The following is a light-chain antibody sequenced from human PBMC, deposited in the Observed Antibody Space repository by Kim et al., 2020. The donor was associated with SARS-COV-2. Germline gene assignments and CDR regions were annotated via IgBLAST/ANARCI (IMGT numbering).Light chain of an antibody. CDR1: QSVSSN. CDR3: QQYNNWPLT. Sequence: VSPGERATRSCRASQSVSSNLAWYQQKPGQPPRLLIYDASTRATGTPARFSGSGSGTEFTLTISSLQSEDFAVYYCQQYNNWPLTFGGGIKVDIK. V-gene: IGKV3-15*01. CDR2: DAS. J-gene: IGKJ4*01.